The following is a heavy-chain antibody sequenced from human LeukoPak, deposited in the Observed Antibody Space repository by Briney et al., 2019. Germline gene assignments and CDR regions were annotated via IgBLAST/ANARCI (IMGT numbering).Heavy chain of an antibody. Sequence: GGSLRLSCAASGFTFSSYWMSWVRQAPGKGLEWVVNIKQDGSEKYYVDSGKGRFTISRDNAKNSLDLQMNSLRAEDTAVYYCARVGNYDSSGYSYYYYMDVWGKGTTVTISS. CDR1: GFTFSSYW. CDR3: ARVGNYDSSGYSYYYYMDV. CDR2: IKQDGSEK. J-gene: IGHJ6*03. D-gene: IGHD3-22*01. V-gene: IGHV3-7*01.